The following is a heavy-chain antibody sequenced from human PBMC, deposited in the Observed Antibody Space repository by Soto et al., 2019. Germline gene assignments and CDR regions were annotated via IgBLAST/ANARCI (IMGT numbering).Heavy chain of an antibody. CDR3: AREKTGRYYYGMDV. Sequence: GSLRLSCAASGFTFSSYGMHWVRQAPGKGLEWVAVIWYDGSNKYYADSVKGRFTISRDNSKNTLYLQMNSLRAEDTAVYYCAREKTGRYYYGMDVWGQGTTVTVSS. CDR2: IWYDGSNK. D-gene: IGHD1-1*01. CDR1: GFTFSSYG. V-gene: IGHV3-33*01. J-gene: IGHJ6*02.